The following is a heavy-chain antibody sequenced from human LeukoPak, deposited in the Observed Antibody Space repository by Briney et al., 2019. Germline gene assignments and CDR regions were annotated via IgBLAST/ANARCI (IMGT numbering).Heavy chain of an antibody. J-gene: IGHJ4*02. CDR1: GFYFSGSA. V-gene: IGHV3-73*01. CDR3: TGLKYGDL. CDR2: IRSKAKSYAT. D-gene: IGHD2-21*02. Sequence: TGGSLKLSCAASGFYFSGSAMHWVRQASGKGLEWVGRIRSKAKSYATAYAASVKGRFTISRDDSKDTAYLQMHSLKTEDTAMYYSTGLKYGDLGGQGTLVTVSS.